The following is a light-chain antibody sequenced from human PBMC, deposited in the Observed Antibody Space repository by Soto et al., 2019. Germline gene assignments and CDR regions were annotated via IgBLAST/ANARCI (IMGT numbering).Light chain of an antibody. CDR3: SSYTSSSLYV. J-gene: IGLJ1*01. CDR2: DVS. V-gene: IGLV2-14*01. Sequence: QSALTQPASVSGSPGQSITISCTGTISDVGGSNYVSWYQQLPGKAPKLMIYDVSDRPSGVSNRFSGSKSGNTASLTISGLQAEDEADYYCSSYTSSSLYVFGTGTKLTVL. CDR1: ISDVGGSNY.